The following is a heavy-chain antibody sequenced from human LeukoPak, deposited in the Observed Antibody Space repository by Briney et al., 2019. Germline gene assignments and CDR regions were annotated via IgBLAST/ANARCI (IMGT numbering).Heavy chain of an antibody. J-gene: IGHJ6*02. V-gene: IGHV3-66*01. D-gene: IGHD1-26*01. CDR3: ARDGRVLGARYGMDV. CDR1: GFTVSSNY. Sequence: GGSLRLSCAASGFTVSSNYMSWVRQAPGKGLEWVSVIYSGGSTYYADSVKGRFTISRDNSKNTLYLQMNSLRAEDTAVYYCARDGRVLGARYGMDVWGQGTTVTVSS. CDR2: IYSGGST.